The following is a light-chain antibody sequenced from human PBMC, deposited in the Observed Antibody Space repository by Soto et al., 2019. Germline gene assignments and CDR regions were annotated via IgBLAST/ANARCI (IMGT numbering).Light chain of an antibody. CDR2: AAS. Sequence: AIQVTQSPTSLSASVGDRVTITCRATQGYRSDLDWYQQKPGKAPKLLIYAASNLQTEVPSRFSASRSGTDFTLTINSLQAEDFATYYCLQDHDYQWTFGQGTKVDIK. V-gene: IGKV1-6*01. CDR1: QGYRSD. J-gene: IGKJ2*02. CDR3: LQDHDYQWT.